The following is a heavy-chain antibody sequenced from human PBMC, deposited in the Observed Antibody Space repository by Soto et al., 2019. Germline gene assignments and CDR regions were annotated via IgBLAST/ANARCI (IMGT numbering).Heavy chain of an antibody. CDR2: IYYSGST. Sequence: QVQLQESGPGLVKPSETLSLTCTVSGGSISSYYWSWIRQPPGKGLEWIGYIYYSGSTNYNPSLKSRVTISVDTSKNQFSLKLSSVTAADTAVYYCAGALNLVGATGFDYWGQGTLVTVSS. D-gene: IGHD1-26*01. J-gene: IGHJ4*02. V-gene: IGHV4-59*01. CDR1: GGSISSYY. CDR3: AGALNLVGATGFDY.